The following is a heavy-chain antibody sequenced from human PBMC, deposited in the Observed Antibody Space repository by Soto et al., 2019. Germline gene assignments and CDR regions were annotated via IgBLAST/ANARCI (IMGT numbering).Heavy chain of an antibody. CDR3: XXXXXXXXXXXXXXXXXXXXXXXXXXXXXXDV. CDR1: GFTFSGQG. Sequence: EVRLLESGGGLVQPGGSLRLSCAASGFTFSGQGMSWVRQVPGKGLEXVXXXXXXGSNTYYADSVKGRFTISRDNSKSXLYXXXXXXXXXXXXXXXXXXXXXXXXXXXXXXXXXXXXXXXXXXXXXXDVWGKGTTVTVSS. CDR2: XXXXGSNT. V-gene: IGHV3-23*01. J-gene: IGHJ6*04.